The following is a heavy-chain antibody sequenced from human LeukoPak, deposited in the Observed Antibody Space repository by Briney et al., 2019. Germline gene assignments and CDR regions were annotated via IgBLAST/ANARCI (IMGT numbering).Heavy chain of an antibody. CDR3: ARQERDGYSYGLYYFDY. V-gene: IGHV5-51*01. Sequence: GESLKISCKGSGYSFTSYWTGWVRQMPGKGLEWMGIIYPGDSDTRYSPSFQGQVTISADKSISTAYLQWSSLKASDTAMYYCARQERDGYSYGLYYFDYWGQGTLVTVSS. D-gene: IGHD5-18*01. CDR1: GYSFTSYW. J-gene: IGHJ4*02. CDR2: IYPGDSDT.